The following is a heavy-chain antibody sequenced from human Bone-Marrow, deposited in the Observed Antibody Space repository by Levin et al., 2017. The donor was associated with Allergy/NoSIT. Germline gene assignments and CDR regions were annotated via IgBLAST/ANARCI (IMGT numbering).Heavy chain of an antibody. CDR2: ICISGTT. CDR1: GVSIRSFC. Sequence: KASETLSLSCTVSGVSIRSFCWSWIRQSAGKGLEWTGRICISGTTDYNPSLKNRVTMAVDTSKNQVSLQLTSVTAADTAVYYCARETDFWSGYCCGMDVWGQGTTVTVSS. J-gene: IGHJ6*02. V-gene: IGHV4-4*07. D-gene: IGHD3-3*01. CDR3: ARETDFWSGYCCGMDV.